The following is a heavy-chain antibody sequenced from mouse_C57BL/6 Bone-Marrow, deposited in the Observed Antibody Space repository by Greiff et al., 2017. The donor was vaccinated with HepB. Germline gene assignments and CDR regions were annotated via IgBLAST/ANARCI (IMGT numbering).Heavy chain of an antibody. D-gene: IGHD3-2*02. V-gene: IGHV1-26*01. J-gene: IGHJ3*01. CDR2: INPNNGGT. Sequence: EVQLQQSGPELVKPGASVKISCKASGYTFTDYYMNWVKQSHGKSLEWIGDINPNNGGTSYNQKFKGKATLTVDKSSSTAYMELRSLTSEDSAVYYCARFGTAQATLAYWGQGTLVTVSA. CDR1: GYTFTDYY. CDR3: ARFGTAQATLAY.